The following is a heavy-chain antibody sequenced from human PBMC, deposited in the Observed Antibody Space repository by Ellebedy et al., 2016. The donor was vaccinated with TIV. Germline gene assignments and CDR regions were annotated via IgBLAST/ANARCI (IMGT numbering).Heavy chain of an antibody. D-gene: IGHD3-16*02. CDR3: AKSFLDAFDI. V-gene: IGHV3-23*01. CDR1: GFTFSSYA. Sequence: GGSLRLXXAASGFTFSSYAMSWVRQAPGKGLEWVSAISGSGGSTYYADSVKGRFTISRDNSKNTLYLQMNSLRAEDTAVYYCAKSFLDAFDIWGQGTMVTVSS. J-gene: IGHJ3*02. CDR2: ISGSGGST.